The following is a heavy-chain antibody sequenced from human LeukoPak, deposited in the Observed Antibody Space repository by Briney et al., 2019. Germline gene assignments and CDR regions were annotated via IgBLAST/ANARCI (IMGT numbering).Heavy chain of an antibody. CDR1: GGSISSSSYY. V-gene: IGHV4-39*01. CDR3: ARRATRVVPAASGSGDDAFDI. Sequence: SETLSLTCTVSGGSISSSSYYWGWIRQPPGKGLEWIGSIYYSGSTYYNPSLKSRVTISVDTSKNQFSLKLSSVTAADTAVYYCARRATRVVPAASGSGDDAFDIRGQGTMVTVSS. J-gene: IGHJ3*02. D-gene: IGHD2-2*01. CDR2: IYYSGST.